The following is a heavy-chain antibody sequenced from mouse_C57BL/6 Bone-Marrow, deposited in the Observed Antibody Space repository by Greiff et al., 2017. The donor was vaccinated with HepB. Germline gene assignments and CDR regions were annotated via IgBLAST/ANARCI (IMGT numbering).Heavy chain of an antibody. Sequence: EVMLVESGGGLVQPGGSLKLSCAASGFTFSDYGMAWVRQAPRKGPEWVAFISNLAYSIYYADTVTGRFTISRENAKNTLYLEMSSLRSEDTAMYYCARQSSTGTGCFDYWGQGTTLTVSS. CDR2: ISNLAYSI. CDR3: ARQSSTGTGCFDY. CDR1: GFTFSDYG. V-gene: IGHV5-15*01. D-gene: IGHD4-1*02. J-gene: IGHJ2*01.